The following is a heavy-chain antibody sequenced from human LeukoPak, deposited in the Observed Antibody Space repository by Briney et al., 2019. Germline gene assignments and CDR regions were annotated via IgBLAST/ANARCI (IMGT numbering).Heavy chain of an antibody. J-gene: IGHJ4*02. CDR3: ARDPDSSGRIDY. Sequence: ASETLSLTCTVSGGSISSYYWSWIRQPPGKGLEWIGYIYYSGSTNYNPSLKSRVTISVDTSKNQFSLRLSSVTAADTAVYYCARDPDSSGRIDYWGQGTLVTVSS. CDR1: GGSISSYY. CDR2: IYYSGST. D-gene: IGHD6-19*01. V-gene: IGHV4-59*01.